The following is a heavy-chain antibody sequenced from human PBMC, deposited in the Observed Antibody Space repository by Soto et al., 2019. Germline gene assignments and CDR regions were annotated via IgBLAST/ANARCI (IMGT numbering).Heavy chain of an antibody. CDR3: VHSGCGGDCLRSYSSQYYYGMYV. J-gene: IGHJ6*02. Sequence: QITLKESGPTLVKPTQTLTLTCTFSGFSLNTGGLGVGWIRQPPGKALEWLALIYWDGDKRYSPSLQSRLSITKDTSNNPVFLSMTNMDPVDTATYYCVHSGCGGDCLRSYSSQYYYGMYVSGQGNTVTVSS. D-gene: IGHD2-21*02. CDR1: GFSLNTGGLG. V-gene: IGHV2-5*02. CDR2: IYWDGDK.